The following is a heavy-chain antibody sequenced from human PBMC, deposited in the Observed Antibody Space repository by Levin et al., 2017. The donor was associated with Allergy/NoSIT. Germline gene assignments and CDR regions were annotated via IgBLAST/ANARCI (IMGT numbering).Heavy chain of an antibody. CDR2: IIPIFGTA. CDR1: GGTFSSYA. CDR3: ARDLGMTTVTTCAY. Sequence: GASVKVSCKASGGTFSSYAISWVRQAPGQGLEWMGGIIPIFGTANYAQKFQGRVTITADESTSTAYMELSSLRSEDTAVYYCARDLGMTTVTTCAYWGQGTLVTVSS. V-gene: IGHV1-69*13. D-gene: IGHD4-17*01. J-gene: IGHJ4*02.